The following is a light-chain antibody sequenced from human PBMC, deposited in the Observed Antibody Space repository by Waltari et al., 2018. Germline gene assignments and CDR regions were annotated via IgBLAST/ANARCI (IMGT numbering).Light chain of an antibody. CDR3: LQYNDWPPLFT. V-gene: IGKV3-15*01. Sequence: EIEMTQSPAIMSVSPGERVTLPCRASQKISHHFACYQQKPGQAPRLLSYGPTTRASGIPGRFRGSGSGTESTLTIDGLQSEDFAVYYCLQYNDWPPLFTFGPGTKVEIK. J-gene: IGKJ3*01. CDR1: QKISHH. CDR2: GPT.